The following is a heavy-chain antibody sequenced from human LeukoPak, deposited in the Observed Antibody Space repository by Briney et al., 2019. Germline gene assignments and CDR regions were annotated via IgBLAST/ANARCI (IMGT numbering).Heavy chain of an antibody. CDR2: IKEDESEK. CDR1: GFTFSNYW. CDR3: ARSRLQDY. J-gene: IGHJ4*02. Sequence: GGSLRLSCAASGFTFSNYWMTWVRQAPGKGLEWVANIKEDESEKYYVDSVKGRFTISRDTAKNSLYLRMDSLRAEDTAVYFYARSRLQDYWGQGTLVTVSS. D-gene: IGHD3-16*01. V-gene: IGHV3-7*05.